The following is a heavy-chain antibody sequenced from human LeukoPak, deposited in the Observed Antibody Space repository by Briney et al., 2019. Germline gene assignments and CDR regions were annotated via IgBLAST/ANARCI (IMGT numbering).Heavy chain of an antibody. CDR3: AREVYVG. J-gene: IGHJ4*02. CDR1: GFTFSSYS. Sequence: GGSLRLSCAASGFTFSSYSMNWVRQAPGKGLEWVSYISSSSTIYYADSVKGRFTISRDNAKNSLYLQMNSLRDEDTAVYYCAREVYVGGGQGTLVTVSS. D-gene: IGHD2-15*01. CDR2: ISSSSTI. V-gene: IGHV3-48*02.